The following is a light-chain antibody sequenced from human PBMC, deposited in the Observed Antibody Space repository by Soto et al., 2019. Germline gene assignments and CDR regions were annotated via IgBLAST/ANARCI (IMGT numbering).Light chain of an antibody. CDR1: QAINNF. CDR2: AAS. V-gene: IGKV1-27*01. CDR3: QKYSSAPRT. J-gene: IGKJ1*01. Sequence: DIQMTQSPSSLSASVGDRVTITCRASQAINNFLAWYQQKPGKIPQLLIYAASTLQSGIPSRFSGSGSGTDFTLTISSLQPEDIATYYCQKYSSAPRTFGQGTKVDI.